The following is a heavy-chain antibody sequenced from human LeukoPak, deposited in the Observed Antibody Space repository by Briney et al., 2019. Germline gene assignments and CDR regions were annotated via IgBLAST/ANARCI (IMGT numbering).Heavy chain of an antibody. CDR1: GYIFANYR. CDR2: ISTYTGDA. J-gene: IGHJ4*02. Sequence: GASVKVSCKASGYIFANYRISWVRQAPGQGLEWMGWISTYTGDADYAQKFQGRVTMTIDTSTTTAFMDLRSLRSDDTAVYYCARDQNFGYSYGPYLDYWGQGTLVTVSS. D-gene: IGHD5-18*01. CDR3: ARDQNFGYSYGPYLDY. V-gene: IGHV1-18*01.